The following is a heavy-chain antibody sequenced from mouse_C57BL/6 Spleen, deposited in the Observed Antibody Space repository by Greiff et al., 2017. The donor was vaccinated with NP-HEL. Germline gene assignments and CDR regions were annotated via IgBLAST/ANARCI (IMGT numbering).Heavy chain of an antibody. CDR2: IHPSDSDT. D-gene: IGHD2-1*01. CDR1: GYTFTSYW. V-gene: IGHV1-74*01. Sequence: QVHVKQSGAELVKPGASVKVSCKASGYTFTSYWMHWVKQRPGQGLEWIGRIHPSDSDTNYNQKFKGKATLTVDKSSSTAYMQLSSLTSEDSAVYYCAILYGNYPSWFAYWGQGTLVTVSA. J-gene: IGHJ3*01. CDR3: AILYGNYPSWFAY.